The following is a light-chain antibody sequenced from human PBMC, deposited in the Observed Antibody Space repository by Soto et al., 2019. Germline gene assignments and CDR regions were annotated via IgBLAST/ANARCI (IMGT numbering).Light chain of an antibody. CDR1: SSDVGGYNY. CDR3: SSYAGSNNLV. CDR2: EVI. J-gene: IGLJ3*02. Sequence: QSVLTQPPSASGSPGQSVTISCTGTSSDVGGYNYVSWYQQPPGKAPKLIIYEVIKRPSGVPDRFSGSKSGNTASLTVSGLQAEDEADYYCSSYAGSNNLVFGGGTKVTVL. V-gene: IGLV2-8*01.